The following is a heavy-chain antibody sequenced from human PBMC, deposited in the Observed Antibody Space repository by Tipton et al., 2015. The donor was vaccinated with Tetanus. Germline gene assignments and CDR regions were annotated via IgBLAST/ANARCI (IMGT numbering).Heavy chain of an antibody. D-gene: IGHD3-16*01. Sequence: SLRLSCAASGFKFDDHAMHWVRQAPGKGLEWVAGISWNSVTVGYVDSVQGRFTISRDNAKNALYLEMSGLTAGDRALYYCAKGAYSVHDPFDIRGQGTMVAVSS. CDR2: ISWNSVTV. CDR3: AKGAYSVHDPFDI. J-gene: IGHJ3*02. CDR1: GFKFDDHA. V-gene: IGHV3-9*01.